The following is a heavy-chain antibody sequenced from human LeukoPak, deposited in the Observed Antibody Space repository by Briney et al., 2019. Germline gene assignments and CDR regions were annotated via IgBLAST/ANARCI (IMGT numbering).Heavy chain of an antibody. Sequence: ASVKVSCKASGGTFSSYAISWVRQAPGQGLEWMGRIIPIFGIANYAQKFQGRVTITADKSTSTAYMELSSLRSEDTAVNYCARGEMATIHAFDYWGQGTLVTVSS. D-gene: IGHD5-24*01. CDR3: ARGEMATIHAFDY. CDR1: GGTFSSYA. J-gene: IGHJ4*02. V-gene: IGHV1-69*04. CDR2: IIPIFGIA.